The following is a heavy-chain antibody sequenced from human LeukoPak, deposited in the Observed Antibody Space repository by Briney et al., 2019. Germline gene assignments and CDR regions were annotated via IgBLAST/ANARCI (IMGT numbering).Heavy chain of an antibody. V-gene: IGHV3-23*01. J-gene: IGHJ5*02. D-gene: IGHD1-26*01. Sequence: PGGSLRLSCAASGFTFSVAAMTWVRQAPGKGLEWVSLIGASGEGTYYADSVKGRFTISRDNSKNTLYLQMNSLRAEDTAVYYCAKEELGPRSTTNWFDPWGQGTLVTVSS. CDR3: AKEELGPRSTTNWFDP. CDR1: GFTFSVAA. CDR2: IGASGEGT.